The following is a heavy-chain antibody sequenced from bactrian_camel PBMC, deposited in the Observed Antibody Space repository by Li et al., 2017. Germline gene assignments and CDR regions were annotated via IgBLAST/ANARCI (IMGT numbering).Heavy chain of an antibody. Sequence: SLRLSCAPSGFTYGGYCMAWFRQIPGKEREGVAAVDRDGRIRYGSSFQGRFSISKDHAGKNTLALQMNNLTPEDSAMYYCAAFRQGPSAFSHRPCEARSGEYRIWGRGTQVTVS. CDR2: VDRDGRI. CDR1: GFTYGGYC. D-gene: IGHD3*01. V-gene: IGHV3S55*01. CDR3: AAFRQGPSAFSHRPCEARSGEYRI. J-gene: IGHJ4*01.